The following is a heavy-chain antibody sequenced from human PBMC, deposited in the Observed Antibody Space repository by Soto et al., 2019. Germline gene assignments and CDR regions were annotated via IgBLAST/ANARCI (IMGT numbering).Heavy chain of an antibody. J-gene: IGHJ6*02. CDR1: RFAFSTYS. D-gene: IGHD4-17*01. CDR3: ARVWGDYEGNYYGMDV. V-gene: IGHV3-48*01. Sequence: EVQLVESGGGLVQPGGSLRLSSAASRFAFSTYSMSWVRQAPGKGLEWVSYISSSSSTIYYADSVKGRFTISRDNAKNSLYLQMNSLRAEDTALYYCARVWGDYEGNYYGMDVWGQGTTVTVSS. CDR2: ISSSSSTI.